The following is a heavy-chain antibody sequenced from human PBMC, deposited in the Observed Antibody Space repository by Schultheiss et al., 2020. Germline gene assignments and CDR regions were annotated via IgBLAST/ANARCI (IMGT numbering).Heavy chain of an antibody. J-gene: IGHJ4*02. CDR2: INHSGST. Sequence: SETLSLTCAVYGGSFSGYYWSWIRQPPGKGLEWIGEINHSGSTNYNPSLKSRVTISVDTSKNQFSLKLSSVTAADTAVYYCAKPPQDYGGNSQSDWGQGTLVTVAS. D-gene: IGHD4-23*01. CDR3: AKPPQDYGGNSQSD. V-gene: IGHV4-34*01. CDR1: GGSFSGYY.